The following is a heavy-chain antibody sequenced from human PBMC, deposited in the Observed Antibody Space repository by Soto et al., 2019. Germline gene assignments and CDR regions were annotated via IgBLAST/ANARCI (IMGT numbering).Heavy chain of an antibody. J-gene: IGHJ3*02. Sequence: PEESLKISCKGSGYIFTNYWIGWVRQMPGKGLQWMGIIYPGDSDTRYSPSFQGQVTISADKSISTAYLQWNSLKASDTAMYYCARSKSRLLFSSSRGGAFDICGQGTMVTVS. CDR2: IYPGDSDT. V-gene: IGHV5-51*01. D-gene: IGHD6-13*01. CDR3: ARSKSRLLFSSSRGGAFDI. CDR1: GYIFTNYW.